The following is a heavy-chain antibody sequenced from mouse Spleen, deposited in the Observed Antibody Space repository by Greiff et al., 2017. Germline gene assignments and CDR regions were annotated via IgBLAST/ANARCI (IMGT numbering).Heavy chain of an antibody. CDR3: ARDHYYGNYEGAMDY. V-gene: IGHV2-6-7*01. CDR2: IWGDGST. CDR1: GFSLTGYG. D-gene: IGHD2-1*01. J-gene: IGHJ4*01. Sequence: VQLMESGPGLVAPSQSLSITCTVSGFSLTGYGVNWVRQPPGKGLEWLGMIWGDGSTDYNSALKSRLSISKDNSKSQVFLKMNSLQTDDTARYYCARDHYYGNYEGAMDYWGQGTSVTVSS.